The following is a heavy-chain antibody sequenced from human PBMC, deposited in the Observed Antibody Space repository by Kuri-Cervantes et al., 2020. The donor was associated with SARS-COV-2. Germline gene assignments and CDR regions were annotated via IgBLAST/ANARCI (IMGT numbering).Heavy chain of an antibody. CDR3: ASSSPATVTYPFDY. V-gene: IGHV4-39*01. D-gene: IGHD4-17*01. CDR1: GDSISSSRYY. J-gene: IGHJ4*02. Sequence: ESLKISCTVSGDSISSSRYYWGWIRQPPGKGLEWIGSMYYSGSTYYNPSLKSRVTISVDTSKNQFSLKLSSVTAADTAVYYCASSSPATVTYPFDYRGQGTLVTVSS. CDR2: MYYSGST.